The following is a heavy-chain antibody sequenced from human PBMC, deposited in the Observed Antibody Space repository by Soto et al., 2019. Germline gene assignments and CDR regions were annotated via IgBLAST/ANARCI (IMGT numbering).Heavy chain of an antibody. D-gene: IGHD6-19*01. CDR1: GFTFTSSA. Sequence: ASVKVSCKASGFTFTSSAVQWVRQARGQRLEWIGWIVVGSGNTNYAQKFQERVTITRDMSTSTAYMELSSLRSEDTAVYYCAADFAVAGTHYYYGMDVWGQGTTVTVS. CDR3: AADFAVAGTHYYYGMDV. V-gene: IGHV1-58*01. CDR2: IVVGSGNT. J-gene: IGHJ6*02.